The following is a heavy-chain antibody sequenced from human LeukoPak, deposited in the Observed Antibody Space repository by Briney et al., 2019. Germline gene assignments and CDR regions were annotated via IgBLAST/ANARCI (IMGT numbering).Heavy chain of an antibody. CDR2: IYYSGST. CDR1: GGSISSSTYY. CDR3: ARLHYFYAMDV. Sequence: SETLSLTCTVSGGSISSSTYYWGWIRQPPGKGLEWIGWIYYSGSTYYNPSLKSRVTISENTSKNQFSLRLTSVTAADTAVYYCARLHYFYAMDVWGQGTTVTVFS. V-gene: IGHV4-39*01. J-gene: IGHJ6*02.